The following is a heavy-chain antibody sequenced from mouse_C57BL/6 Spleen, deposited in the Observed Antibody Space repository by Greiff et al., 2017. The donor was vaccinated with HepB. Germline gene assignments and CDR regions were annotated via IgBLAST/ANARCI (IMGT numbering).Heavy chain of an antibody. CDR3: ARGKDSSGYGEFAY. CDR2: ISDGGSYT. Sequence: EVQLVESGGGLVKPGGSLKLSCAASGFTFSSYAMSWVRQTPEKRLEWVATISDGGSYTYYPDNVKGRFTISRDNAKNNLYLQMSHLKSEDKAMYYCARGKDSSGYGEFAYWGQGTLVTVAA. J-gene: IGHJ3*01. V-gene: IGHV5-4*01. D-gene: IGHD3-2*02. CDR1: GFTFSSYA.